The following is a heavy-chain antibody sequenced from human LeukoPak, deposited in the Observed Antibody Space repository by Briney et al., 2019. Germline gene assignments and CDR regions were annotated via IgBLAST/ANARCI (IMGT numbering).Heavy chain of an antibody. J-gene: IGHJ4*02. CDR2: ISRSGSYT. V-gene: IGHV3-21*01. CDR1: GFTFSSYS. CDR3: ARDIPPPVFYYDSSGYSDY. D-gene: IGHD3-22*01. Sequence: PGGPLRLSCAASGFTFSSYSMNWVRQAPGKGLEWVSSISRSGSYTSYADSVEGRFTISRDNAKNSQYLQMNSLRAEDTAVYYCARDIPPPVFYYDSSGYSDYWGQGTLVTVSS.